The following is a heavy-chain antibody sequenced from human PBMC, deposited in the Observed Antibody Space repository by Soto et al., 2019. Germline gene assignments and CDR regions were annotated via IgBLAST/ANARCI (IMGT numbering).Heavy chain of an antibody. J-gene: IGHJ4*02. D-gene: IGHD3-9*01. CDR2: IYYSGST. CDR1: GGSISSSSYY. CDR3: ARRVSDYDILTGYFSDPHFDY. Sequence: QLQLQESGPGLVKPSETLSLTCTVSGGSISSSSYYWGWIRQPPGKGLEWIGSIYYSGSTYYNPSLNSRVTISVDTSKNQFSLKLSSVTAADTAVYYCARRVSDYDILTGYFSDPHFDYWGQGTLVTVSS. V-gene: IGHV4-39*01.